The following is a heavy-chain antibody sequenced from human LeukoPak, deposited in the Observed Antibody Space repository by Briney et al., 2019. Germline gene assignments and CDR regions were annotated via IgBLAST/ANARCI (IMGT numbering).Heavy chain of an antibody. D-gene: IGHD3-3*01. CDR2: MNPNSGNT. CDR3: ARWMTGYDFWSGYYLYYYYYGMDV. V-gene: IGHV1-8*02. Sequence: ASLKVSCKASGYSFTSYGITWVRQATGQGLEWMGWMNPNSGNTGYAQKFQGRVTMTRNTSISTAYMELSSLRSEDTAVYYCARWMTGYDFWSGYYLYYYYYGMDVWGQGTTVTVSS. J-gene: IGHJ6*02. CDR1: GYSFTSYG.